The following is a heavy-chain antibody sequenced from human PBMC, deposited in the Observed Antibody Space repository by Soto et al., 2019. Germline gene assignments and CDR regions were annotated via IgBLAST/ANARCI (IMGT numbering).Heavy chain of an antibody. D-gene: IGHD6-13*01. CDR2: ISAYNGNT. CDR3: AREESAGIAAAADY. J-gene: IGHJ4*02. Sequence: ASVKVSCKASGYTFTSYGISWVQQAPGQGLEWMGWISAYNGNTNYAQKLQGRVTMTTDTSTSTAYMELRSLRSDDTAVYYCAREESAGIAAAADYWGQGTLVTVSS. CDR1: GYTFTSYG. V-gene: IGHV1-18*01.